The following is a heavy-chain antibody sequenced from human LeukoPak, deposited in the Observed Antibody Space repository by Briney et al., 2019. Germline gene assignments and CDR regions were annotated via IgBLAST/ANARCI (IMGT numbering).Heavy chain of an antibody. CDR2: IKQDGSEK. V-gene: IGHV3-7*01. D-gene: IGHD3-10*01. J-gene: IGHJ4*02. Sequence: PGGSLRLSCAASGFTFSGYWMSWVRQAPGKGLEWVANIKQDGSEKYYVDSVKGRFTISRDNAKNSLYLQVNSLRAEDTAVYYCARERGSKCFDYWGQGTLVTVSS. CDR3: ARERGSKCFDY. CDR1: GFTFSGYW.